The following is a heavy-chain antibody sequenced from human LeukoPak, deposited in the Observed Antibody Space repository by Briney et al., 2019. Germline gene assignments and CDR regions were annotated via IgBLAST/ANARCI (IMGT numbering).Heavy chain of an antibody. V-gene: IGHV3-66*01. CDR3: ARDRY. Sequence: GGSLRLSCAASGFTVSSNYMSWVRQAPGKGLECVSVMYNRGSPYYADSVKGRFTISRDNAKNSLYLQMNSLRAEDTAVYFCARDRYWGQGALVTVSS. CDR1: GFTVSSNY. J-gene: IGHJ4*02. CDR2: MYNRGSP.